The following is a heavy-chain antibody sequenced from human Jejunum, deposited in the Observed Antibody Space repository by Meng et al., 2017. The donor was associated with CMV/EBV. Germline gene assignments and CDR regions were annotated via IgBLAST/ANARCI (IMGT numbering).Heavy chain of an antibody. CDR1: GYTFPGFF. V-gene: IGHV1-2*02. D-gene: IGHD5-12*01. Sequence: APGYTFPGFFMNWVRRAPGQGLEWVGWINPNSGATDYAQKFQGRVTMTRDTSINTAYLELSSLASDDTALYYCARKTGDDSYFDFWRQGTRVTVSS. CDR3: ARKTGDDSYFDF. CDR2: INPNSGAT. J-gene: IGHJ4*02.